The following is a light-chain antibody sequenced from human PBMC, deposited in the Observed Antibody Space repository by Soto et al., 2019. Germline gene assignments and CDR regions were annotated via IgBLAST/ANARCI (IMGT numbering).Light chain of an antibody. V-gene: IGKV3-20*01. Sequence: EVVLTQSPGTLSLSPGERATLSCRASQSVSRRYLAWYQQKPGQAPRLLLFGPSSRATGIPDRFSGSGSGTDFTLTSSSLEPEDFAVYYCLQYDTSPPRYTFGQGTKLEIK. CDR2: GPS. CDR3: LQYDTSPPRYT. CDR1: QSVSRRY. J-gene: IGKJ2*01.